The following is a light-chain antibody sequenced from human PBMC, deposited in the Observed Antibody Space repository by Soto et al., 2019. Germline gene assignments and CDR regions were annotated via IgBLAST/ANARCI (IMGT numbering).Light chain of an antibody. V-gene: IGLV1-44*01. CDR1: SSNIGSNT. CDR2: SNN. CDR3: AAWDDSLNGHV. J-gene: IGLJ2*01. Sequence: SVLTQPPSASGTPGQRVTISCSGSSSNIGSNTVDWYQQFPGTAPKLLIYSNNQRPSGVPDRFSGYKSGTSASLAISGLQSEDEADYYCAAWDDSLNGHVFGGGTKLTVL.